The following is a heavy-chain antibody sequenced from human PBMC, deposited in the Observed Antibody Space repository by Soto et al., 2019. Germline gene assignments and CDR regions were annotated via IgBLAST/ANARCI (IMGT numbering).Heavy chain of an antibody. CDR2: ISTDASST. J-gene: IGHJ1*01. CDR3: ARLPNKSPQN. Sequence: EVQLVESGGGLVQPGGSLRLSCAASGFTFSSYWTHWVRQAPGKGLVWVSSISTDASSTSYADPVKGRFTISRDNAKNTLYLQMNGVRAEDTAVYYCARLPNKSPQNWGQGTLVIVSP. V-gene: IGHV3-74*01. CDR1: GFTFSSYW.